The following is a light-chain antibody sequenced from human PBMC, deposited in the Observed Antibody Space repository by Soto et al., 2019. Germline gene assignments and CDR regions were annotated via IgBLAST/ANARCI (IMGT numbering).Light chain of an antibody. V-gene: IGLV4-69*01. CDR2: LNSDGSH. Sequence: QLVLTQSPSASASLGASVKLTCTLSSGHSSYAIAWHQQQPEKGPRYLMNLNSDGSHSKGDGIPDRFSGSSSGAERYLTISSLQSEDEADYYCQTWDTGIQVFGGGTKLTVL. CDR3: QTWDTGIQV. CDR1: SGHSSYA. J-gene: IGLJ2*01.